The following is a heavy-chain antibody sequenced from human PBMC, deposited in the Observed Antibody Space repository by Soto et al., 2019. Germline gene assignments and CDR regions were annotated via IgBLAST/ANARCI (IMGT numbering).Heavy chain of an antibody. CDR1: GFTFSSYG. CDR2: IWYDGSNK. D-gene: IGHD6-19*01. J-gene: IGHJ4*02. CDR3: AREPRAVAGTGGFDY. Sequence: QVQLVESGGGVVQPGRSLRLSCAASGFTFSSYGMHWVRQAPGKGLEWVAVIWYDGSNKYYADSVKGRFTISRDNSKNTLYLQMNSLRAEDTAVYYWAREPRAVAGTGGFDYWGQGTLVTVSS. V-gene: IGHV3-33*01.